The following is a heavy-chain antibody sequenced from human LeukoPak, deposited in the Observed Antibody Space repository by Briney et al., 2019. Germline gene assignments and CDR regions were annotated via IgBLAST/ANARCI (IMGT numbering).Heavy chain of an antibody. CDR3: ARGPLYCSGGSCYYYGMDV. CDR1: GYTFTSYG. D-gene: IGHD2-15*01. CDR2: ISAYNGNT. V-gene: IGHV1-18*01. Sequence: GASVKVSCKASGYTFTSYGISWVRQAPGQGLEWMGWISAYNGNTNYAQKLQGGVTMTTDTSTSTAYMELRSLRSDDTAVYYCARGPLYCSGGSCYYYGMDVWGQGTTVTVSS. J-gene: IGHJ6*02.